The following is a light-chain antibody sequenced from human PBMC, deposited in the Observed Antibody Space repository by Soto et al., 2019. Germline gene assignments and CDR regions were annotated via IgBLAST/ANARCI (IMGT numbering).Light chain of an antibody. CDR3: QQYNNWPRT. V-gene: IGKV1-5*01. CDR2: DAS. CDR1: QNINTW. J-gene: IGKJ1*01. Sequence: DIQMTQSPSTLSASVGDRVTITCRASQNINTWLAWYQQKPGKAPKLLIYDASSLESGAPSRFSGSGSGTEFTLTISSLQPDDFATYYCQQYNNWPRTFGQGTKVDIK.